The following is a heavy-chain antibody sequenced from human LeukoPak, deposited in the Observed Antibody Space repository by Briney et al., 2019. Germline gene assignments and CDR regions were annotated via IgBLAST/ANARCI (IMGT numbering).Heavy chain of an antibody. Sequence: GASVKVSCKASGGTFSSYAISWVRQAPGQGLEWMGGIIPIFGTANYAQKFQGRVTITADKSTSTAYMELSSLRSEDTAVYYCATQDSSDAFDIWGQGTMVTVSS. J-gene: IGHJ3*02. CDR3: ATQDSSDAFDI. CDR1: GGTFSSYA. CDR2: IIPIFGTA. D-gene: IGHD3-22*01. V-gene: IGHV1-69*06.